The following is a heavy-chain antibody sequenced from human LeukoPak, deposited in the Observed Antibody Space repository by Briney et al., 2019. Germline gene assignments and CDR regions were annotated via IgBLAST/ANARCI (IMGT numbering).Heavy chain of an antibody. J-gene: IGHJ4*02. CDR3: AKGGVDSYGYFGPDY. CDR2: ISGSGGST. Sequence: TGGSLRLSCAASGFTFSSYAMSWVRQAPGKGLEWVSAISGSGGSTYYADSVKGRFTISRDNSKNTLYLQMTSLRAEDTAVYYCAKGGVDSYGYFGPDYWGQGTLVTVSS. CDR1: GFTFSSYA. D-gene: IGHD5-18*01. V-gene: IGHV3-23*01.